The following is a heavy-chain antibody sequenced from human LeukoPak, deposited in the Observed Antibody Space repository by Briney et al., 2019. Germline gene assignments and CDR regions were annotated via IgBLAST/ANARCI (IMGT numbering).Heavy chain of an antibody. V-gene: IGHV3-53*01. CDR3: ARIYGSGSYYHFDY. J-gene: IGHJ4*02. D-gene: IGHD3-10*01. Sequence: GGSLRLSCAASGFTVSSNYMSWVRQAPGKGLEWVSVIYSGGSTYYADSVKGRFTISRDNSKNTLYLQMNSLRAEDTAVYYCARIYGSGSYYHFDYWGREPWSPSPQ. CDR2: IYSGGST. CDR1: GFTVSSNY.